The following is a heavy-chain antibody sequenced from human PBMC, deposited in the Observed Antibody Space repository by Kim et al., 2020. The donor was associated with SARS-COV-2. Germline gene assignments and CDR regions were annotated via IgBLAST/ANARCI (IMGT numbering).Heavy chain of an antibody. Sequence: GGSLRLSCAASGFTFSSYAMSWVRQAPGKGLEWVSVIYSGGSSTYYADSVKGRFTISRDNSKNTLYLQMNSLRAEDTAVYYCAKSPSSWYYFDYWGQGTL. V-gene: IGHV3-23*03. D-gene: IGHD6-13*01. J-gene: IGHJ4*02. CDR1: GFTFSSYA. CDR2: IYSGGSST. CDR3: AKSPSSWYYFDY.